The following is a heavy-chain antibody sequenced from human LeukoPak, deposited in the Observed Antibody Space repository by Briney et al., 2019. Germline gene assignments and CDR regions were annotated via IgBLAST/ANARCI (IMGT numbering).Heavy chain of an antibody. CDR2: IHPGDSNT. CDR3: ARRRGDTVAGPDY. V-gene: IGHV5-51*03. Sequence: EPGESLKISCQGSGYSFTNYWIVWVRLMPGQGLEYMGIIHPGDSNTKYSPSFEGQVIISVDKSISTAYLQWSSLKASDSAIYYCARRRGDTVAGPDYWGQGTLVTVSS. J-gene: IGHJ4*02. D-gene: IGHD6-19*01. CDR1: GYSFTNYW.